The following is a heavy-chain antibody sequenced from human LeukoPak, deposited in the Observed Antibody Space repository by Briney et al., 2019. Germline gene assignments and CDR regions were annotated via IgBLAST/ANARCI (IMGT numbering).Heavy chain of an antibody. CDR3: ARLGYDEAPYYYYYMDV. V-gene: IGHV1-69*06. CDR1: GGTFSSYA. Sequence: SVKVSCKASGGTFSSYATSWVRQAPGQGLEWMGGIIPIFGTANYAQKFQGRVTITADKSTSTAYMELSSLRSEDTAVYYCARLGYDEAPYYYYYMDVWGKGTTVTVSS. J-gene: IGHJ6*03. D-gene: IGHD5-12*01. CDR2: IIPIFGTA.